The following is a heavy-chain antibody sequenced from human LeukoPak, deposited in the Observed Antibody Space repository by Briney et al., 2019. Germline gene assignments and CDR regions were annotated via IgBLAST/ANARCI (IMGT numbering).Heavy chain of an antibody. J-gene: IGHJ4*02. CDR1: GFTFSSYG. V-gene: IGHV3-30*02. CDR2: IRYDGSNK. CDR3: AKSRCSSTSCYKGNLYFDY. Sequence: PGGSLRLSCAASGFTFSSYGMHWVRQAPGKGLEWVAFIRYDGSNKYYADSVKGRFTISRDNSKNTLYLQMNSLRAEDTAVYYCAKSRCSSTSCYKGNLYFDYWGQGTLVTVSS. D-gene: IGHD2-2*02.